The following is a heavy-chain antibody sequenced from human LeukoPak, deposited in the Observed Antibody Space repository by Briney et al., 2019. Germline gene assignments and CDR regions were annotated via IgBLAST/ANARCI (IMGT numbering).Heavy chain of an antibody. CDR1: GFTFRSYA. V-gene: IGHV3-23*01. D-gene: IGHD6-19*01. CDR2: ISGSGGST. Sequence: PGGSLRLSCAASGFTFRSYAMSWVRQAPGKGLEWVAAISGSGGSTFYADSVKGRFTISRDNSKNTLFLQMESLRAEDTAVYYCAKEERRDSSGYHFDYWGQGILVTVSS. J-gene: IGHJ4*02. CDR3: AKEERRDSSGYHFDY.